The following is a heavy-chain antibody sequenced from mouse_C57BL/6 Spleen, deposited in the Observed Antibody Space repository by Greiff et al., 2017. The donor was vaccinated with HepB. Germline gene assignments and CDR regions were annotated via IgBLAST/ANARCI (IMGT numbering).Heavy chain of an antibody. CDR3: ASAYYFDY. J-gene: IGHJ2*01. CDR1: GYSITSGYY. Sequence: ESGPGLVKPSQSLSLTCSVTGYSITSGYYWNWIRQFPGNKLEWMGYISYDGSNNYNPSLKNRISITRDTSKNQFFLKLNSVTTEDTATYYCASAYYFDYWGQGTTLTVSS. V-gene: IGHV3-6*01. CDR2: ISYDGSN.